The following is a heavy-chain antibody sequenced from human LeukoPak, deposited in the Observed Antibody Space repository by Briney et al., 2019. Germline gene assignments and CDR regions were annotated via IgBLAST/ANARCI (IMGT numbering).Heavy chain of an antibody. CDR2: VSSSGSTI. J-gene: IGHJ4*02. D-gene: IGHD4-23*01. CDR3: ASGDYGGSFDY. V-gene: IGHV3-11*04. CDR1: GFTFSDYY. Sequence: GGSLRLSCAASGFTFSDYYMRWLRQAPGRGLEWVSCVSSSGSTIYYADSVKGRFTISRDNAKNSLYLQMNSLSAEDTAVYYCASGDYGGSFDYWGQGTLVTVSS.